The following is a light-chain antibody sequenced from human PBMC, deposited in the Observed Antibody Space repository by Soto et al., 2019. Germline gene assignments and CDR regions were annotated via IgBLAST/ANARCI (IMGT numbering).Light chain of an antibody. Sequence: EIVMTQSPATLSVSPGERATLSCRASQSVSSNLAWYQQKPGQAPRLLIYGASTRATGIPARFGGSGSGTEFTLTISSLQSEDFAVYYCQQYNNWPRTFGRGTKVDIK. CDR1: QSVSSN. V-gene: IGKV3-15*01. J-gene: IGKJ1*01. CDR2: GAS. CDR3: QQYNNWPRT.